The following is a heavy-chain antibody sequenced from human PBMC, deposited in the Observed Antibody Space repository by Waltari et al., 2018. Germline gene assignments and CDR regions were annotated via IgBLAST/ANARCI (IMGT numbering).Heavy chain of an antibody. CDR3: ARAANFWSGYYEGDDY. CDR1: GGTFSSYA. D-gene: IGHD3-3*01. J-gene: IGHJ4*02. V-gene: IGHV1-69*01. Sequence: QVQLVQSGAEVKKPGSLVKVSCKASGGTFSSYAISWVRQAPGQGLEWMGGIIPFVGTANYEQKFQVRVTITADESTSTAYMERSRLRSEDTAVYYCARAANFWSGYYEGDDYWGQGTLVTVSS. CDR2: IIPFVGTA.